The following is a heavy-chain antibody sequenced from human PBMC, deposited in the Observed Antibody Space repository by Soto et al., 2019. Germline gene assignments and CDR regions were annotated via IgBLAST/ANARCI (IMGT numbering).Heavy chain of an antibody. V-gene: IGHV3-23*01. CDR1: GFTFSRDG. CDR3: AKERPTRTAFDY. Sequence: EVQLLESGGGLVQAGGSLRLSCAASGFTFSRDGMSWVRQAPGKGLEWVSLITDNGRSTYYADSVKGRFTISRDNTKNTLFLQMYRLTADDTAIYYCAKERPTRTAFDYWGQGALVTVSS. CDR2: ITDNGRST. J-gene: IGHJ4*02. D-gene: IGHD2-2*01.